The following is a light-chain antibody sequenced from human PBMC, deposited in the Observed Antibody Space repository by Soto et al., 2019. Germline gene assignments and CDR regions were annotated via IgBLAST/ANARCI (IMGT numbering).Light chain of an antibody. V-gene: IGKV3-15*01. CDR2: GAS. CDR1: QSVNNN. J-gene: IGKJ1*01. Sequence: ETLMTQSPATLSVSPGERATLSCRASQSVNNNLAWYQQKLGQAPRVLIYGASTRATGIPARFTGSGSGTEFIFTITSLQSEDSAVYYCQEYNTWPWTFGQGTKVDTK. CDR3: QEYNTWPWT.